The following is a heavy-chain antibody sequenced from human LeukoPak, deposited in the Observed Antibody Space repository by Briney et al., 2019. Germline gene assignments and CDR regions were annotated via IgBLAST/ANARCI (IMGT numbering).Heavy chain of an antibody. CDR1: GFTFDDYG. D-gene: IGHD6-19*01. Sequence: PGGSLRLSCAASGFTFDDYGMSWVRQAPGKGLEWVSAISGSGGSTYYADSVKGRFTISRDNSKNTLYLQMNSLRAEDTAVYYCAKVSGSSGWSLGYWGQGTWSPSPQ. CDR2: ISGSGGST. J-gene: IGHJ4*02. V-gene: IGHV3-23*01. CDR3: AKVSGSSGWSLGY.